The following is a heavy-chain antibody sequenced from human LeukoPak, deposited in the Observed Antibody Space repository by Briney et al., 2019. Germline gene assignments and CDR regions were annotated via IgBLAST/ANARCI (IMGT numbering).Heavy chain of an antibody. CDR1: GGSFSGYY. D-gene: IGHD6-6*01. J-gene: IGHJ6*02. CDR3: ARGAVPDV. CDR2: INHSGST. V-gene: IGHV4-34*01. Sequence: SETLSLTCAVYGGSFSGYYWSWIRQPPGKGLEWIGEINHSGSTNYNPSLKSRVTISVDTSKNQFSLKLSSVTAADTAVYYCARGAVPDVWGQGTTVTVSS.